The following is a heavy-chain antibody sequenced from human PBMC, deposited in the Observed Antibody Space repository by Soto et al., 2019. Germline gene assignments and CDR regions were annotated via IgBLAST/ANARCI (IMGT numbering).Heavy chain of an antibody. Sequence: GGSLRLSCAASGFNLGTYWMHWVRQAPGKGLVWVPRINDYGTTIKSAESVEGRFTISRDDAKSEVYLQMNNLRAEGTAVYYWARGELEPFDYWGQGALGTVSS. V-gene: IGHV3-74*03. D-gene: IGHD1-1*01. CDR3: ARGELEPFDY. J-gene: IGHJ4*02. CDR2: INDYGTTI. CDR1: GFNLGTYW.